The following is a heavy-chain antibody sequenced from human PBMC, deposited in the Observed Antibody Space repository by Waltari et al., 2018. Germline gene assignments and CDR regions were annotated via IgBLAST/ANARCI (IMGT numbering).Heavy chain of an antibody. CDR1: GFTFSSYG. V-gene: IGHV3-33*01. Sequence: QVQLVESGGGVVQPGRSLRLSCAASGFTFSSYGMHWVRPAPGKGLEWVAVIWYDGSKKYYADSVKGRFTISRDNSKNTLYLQRNSLRAEDTAVYYCARPYSSGFTYYYYMDVWGKGTTVTVSS. CDR2: IWYDGSKK. J-gene: IGHJ6*03. D-gene: IGHD6-19*01. CDR3: ARPYSSGFTYYYYMDV.